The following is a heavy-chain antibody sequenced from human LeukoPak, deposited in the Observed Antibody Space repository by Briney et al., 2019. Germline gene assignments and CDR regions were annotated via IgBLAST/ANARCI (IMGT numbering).Heavy chain of an antibody. CDR3: ARTTSSSSWNFDY. CDR1: GGHMSSYY. CDR2: IYYSGST. D-gene: IGHD6-13*01. J-gene: IGHJ4*02. V-gene: IGHV4-59*08. Sequence: PSETLSLTCSVSGGHMSSYYWSWIRQPPGKGLEWIGYIYYSGSTNYHPSLKSRVTISVDPSKSQFSLKLSSVTAADTAVYYCARTTSSSSWNFDYWGQGTLVTVSS.